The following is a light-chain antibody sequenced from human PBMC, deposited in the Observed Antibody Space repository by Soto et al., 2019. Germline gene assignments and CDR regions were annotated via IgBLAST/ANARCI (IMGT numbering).Light chain of an antibody. CDR1: QSIVSY. V-gene: IGKV1-39*01. J-gene: IGKJ2*02. Sequence: DLQMTQSPSSLSVSVGDRVTITCRASQSIVSYLNWYQQKLGKAPKLLIYIASNLQRGVPSRFSGSGSGTDFTLTISNLQPEDFATYYCQQSYSTPRTLGQGTKLEIK. CDR3: QQSYSTPRT. CDR2: IAS.